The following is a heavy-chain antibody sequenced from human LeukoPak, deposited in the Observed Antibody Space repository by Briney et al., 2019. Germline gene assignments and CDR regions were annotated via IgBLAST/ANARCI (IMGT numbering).Heavy chain of an antibody. CDR1: GFTFSSYA. CDR2: ISGSGGST. J-gene: IGHJ4*02. V-gene: IGHV3-23*01. D-gene: IGHD1-1*01. CDR3: ANLLERLGY. Sequence: GGSLRLSCAASGFTFSSYAMSWVRQAPGKGPEWVSAISGSGGSTYYADSVKGRFTISRDNSKNTLYLQMNGLRAEDTAVYYCANLLERLGYWGQGTLVTVSS.